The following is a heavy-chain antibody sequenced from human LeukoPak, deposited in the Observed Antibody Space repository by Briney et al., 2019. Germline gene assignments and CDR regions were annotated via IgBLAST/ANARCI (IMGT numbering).Heavy chain of an antibody. CDR2: IYYSGST. D-gene: IGHD1-1*01. Sequence: PSETLSLTCTVSGGSISSYYWSWIRQPPGKGLEWIGSIYYSGSTYYNPSLKSRVTISVDTSKNQFSLKLSSVTAADTAVYYCARQHHAEGIYWSQGTLVTVSS. CDR3: ARQHHAEGIY. J-gene: IGHJ4*02. V-gene: IGHV4-59*05. CDR1: GGSISSYY.